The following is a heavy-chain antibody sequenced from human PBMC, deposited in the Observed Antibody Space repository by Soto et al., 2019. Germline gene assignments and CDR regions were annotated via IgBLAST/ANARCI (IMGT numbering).Heavy chain of an antibody. V-gene: IGHV4-39*01. Sequence: QPQLQESGPGLVKPSETLSLTCTVSGGSVSSCCNYWGWVRQHPGKGLEWIGSIHNRGSTSYNPSLRSRVAISVDTPKNQFPLTLTSVTAADTAVYYCARGLSSPSATGIWGQGILVTVSS. D-gene: IGHD1-1*01. CDR2: IHNRGST. J-gene: IGHJ4*02. CDR1: GGSVSSCCNY. CDR3: ARGLSSPSATGI.